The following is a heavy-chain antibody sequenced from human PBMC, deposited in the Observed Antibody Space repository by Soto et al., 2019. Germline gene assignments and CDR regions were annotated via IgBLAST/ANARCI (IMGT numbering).Heavy chain of an antibody. Sequence: PSETLSLTCIVSGGSISSGGYYWSWIRQHPGKGLEWIGYIYYSGSTYYNPSLKSRVTISVDTSKNQFSLKLSSVTAADTAVYYCARGLTYYYDSSGYLNSGHFDYWGQGTLVTVSS. D-gene: IGHD3-22*01. CDR2: IYYSGST. V-gene: IGHV4-31*03. CDR3: ARGLTYYYDSSGYLNSGHFDY. J-gene: IGHJ4*02. CDR1: GGSISSGGYY.